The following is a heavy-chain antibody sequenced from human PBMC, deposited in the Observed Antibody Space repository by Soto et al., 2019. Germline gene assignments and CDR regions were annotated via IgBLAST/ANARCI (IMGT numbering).Heavy chain of an antibody. D-gene: IGHD3-10*01. CDR1: GGSFSGYY. Sequence: QVQLQQWGAGLLKPSETLSLTCAVYGGSFSGYYWSWIRQPPGKGLEWIGEINHSGSTNYNPSLKSRVTISVDTSKNQFALKLSSVTAADTAVYYCAREGPHYYGSGSYYRPNSNWFDPWGQGTLVTVSS. J-gene: IGHJ5*02. CDR3: AREGPHYYGSGSYYRPNSNWFDP. V-gene: IGHV4-34*01. CDR2: INHSGST.